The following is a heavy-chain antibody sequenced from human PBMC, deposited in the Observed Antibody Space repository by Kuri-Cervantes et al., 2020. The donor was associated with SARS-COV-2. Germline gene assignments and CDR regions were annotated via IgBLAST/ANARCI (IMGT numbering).Heavy chain of an antibody. Sequence: ASVKVSCKASGYTFTGYCMHWVRQAPGQGLEWMGWINPNSGGTNYAQKFQGWVTMTRDTSISTAYMELSRLRSDDTAVYYCARYCGGKRPYFDYWGQGTLVTVSS. CDR1: GYTFTGYC. CDR2: INPNSGGT. D-gene: IGHD2-15*01. J-gene: IGHJ4*02. CDR3: ARYCGGKRPYFDY. V-gene: IGHV1-2*04.